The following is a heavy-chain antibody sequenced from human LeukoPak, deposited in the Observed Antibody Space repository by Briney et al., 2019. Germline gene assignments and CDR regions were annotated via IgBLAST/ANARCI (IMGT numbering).Heavy chain of an antibody. CDR2: MNPNSGNT. J-gene: IGHJ5*02. Sequence: ASVKVSCKASGYTFTSYDINWVRQATGQGLEWMGWMNPNSGNTGYAQKFQGRVTMTRNTSISTAYMELSSLRSEDTAVYYCARPGQSYDFWSGYYWFDPWGQGTLVTVSS. CDR1: GYTFTSYD. D-gene: IGHD3-3*01. CDR3: ARPGQSYDFWSGYYWFDP. V-gene: IGHV1-8*01.